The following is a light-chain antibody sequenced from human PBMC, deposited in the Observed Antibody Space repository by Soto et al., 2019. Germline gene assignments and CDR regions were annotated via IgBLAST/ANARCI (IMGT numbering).Light chain of an antibody. CDR2: AAS. V-gene: IGKV1-39*01. CDR3: QQSYSTPFT. J-gene: IGKJ3*01. CDR1: QSISSY. Sequence: DIQMTQSPSSLSASVGDRVTITCRASQSISSYLTWYQQKPGKAPKLLIYAASSLQSGVPSRFSGSGSGTDFTLTISRLQPEDFAAYYCQQSYSTPFTFGPGTKVDI.